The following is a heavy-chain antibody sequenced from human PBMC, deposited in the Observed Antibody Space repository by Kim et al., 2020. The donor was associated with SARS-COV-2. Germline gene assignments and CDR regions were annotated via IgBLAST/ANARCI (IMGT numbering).Heavy chain of an antibody. CDR3: ASEAAAGTCDY. CDR2: ISYDGSNK. Sequence: GGSLRLSCAASGFTFSSYGMHWVRQAPGKGLEWVAVISYDGSNKYYADSVKGRFTISRDNSKNTLYLQMNSLRAEDTAVYYCASEAAAGTCDYWGQGTLVTVSS. CDR1: GFTFSSYG. J-gene: IGHJ4*02. V-gene: IGHV3-30*03. D-gene: IGHD6-13*01.